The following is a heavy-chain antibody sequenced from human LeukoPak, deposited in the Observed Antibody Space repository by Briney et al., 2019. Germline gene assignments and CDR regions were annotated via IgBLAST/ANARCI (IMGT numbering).Heavy chain of an antibody. CDR2: IKQDGSEK. CDR1: GFTFSSYW. V-gene: IGHV3-7*01. D-gene: IGHD6-13*01. CDR3: ARAPLGIAAAGIFDY. Sequence: GGSLRLSCAATGFTFSSYWMSWVRQAPGKGLEWVANIKQDGSEKYYVDSVKGRFTISRDNAKNSLYLQMNSLRAEDTAVYYCARAPLGIAAAGIFDYWGQGTLVTVSS. J-gene: IGHJ4*02.